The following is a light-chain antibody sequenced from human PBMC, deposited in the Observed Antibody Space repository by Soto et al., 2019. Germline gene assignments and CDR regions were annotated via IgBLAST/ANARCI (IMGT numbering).Light chain of an antibody. Sequence: PGARATLSCRASQSINNRYLAWYQQKPGQAPRLLIYAASSRATGIPDRFSGSGSRTDFTLTISRLEPEDFAVYYCQQFGSSPGFTFGPGTKVDIK. CDR2: AAS. V-gene: IGKV3-20*01. J-gene: IGKJ3*01. CDR3: QQFGSSPGFT. CDR1: QSINNRY.